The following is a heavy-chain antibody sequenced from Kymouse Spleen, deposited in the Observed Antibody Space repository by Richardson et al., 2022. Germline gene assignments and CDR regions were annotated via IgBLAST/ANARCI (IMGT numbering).Heavy chain of an antibody. J-gene: IGHJ4*02. Sequence: QVQLVESGGGVVQPGRSLRLSCAASGFTFSSYGMHWVRQAPGKGLEWVAVIWYDGSNKYYADSVKGRFTISRDNSKNTLYLQMNSLRAEDTAVYYCAREELTLFFDYWGQGTLVTVSS. D-gene: IGHD1-26*01. CDR1: GFTFSSYG. V-gene: IGHV3-33*01. CDR2: IWYDGSNK. CDR3: AREELTLFFDY.